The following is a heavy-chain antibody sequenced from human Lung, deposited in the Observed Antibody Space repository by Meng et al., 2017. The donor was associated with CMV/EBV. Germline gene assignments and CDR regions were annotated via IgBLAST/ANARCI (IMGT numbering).Heavy chain of an antibody. D-gene: IGHD3-10*01. CDR2: IPPRGRS. J-gene: IGHJ1*01. V-gene: IGHV4-4*02. Sequence: GPMVVGPVAALSLPRPGSADSLTNQNWWASVRPPPAKGLEWFGEIPPRGRSAYIPSLKSRVSMSIDKYKNQFSLKLTYVTAADTAVYHCLRRSGGSVWGQGTLVTVSS. CDR1: ADSLTNQNW. CDR3: LRRSGGSV.